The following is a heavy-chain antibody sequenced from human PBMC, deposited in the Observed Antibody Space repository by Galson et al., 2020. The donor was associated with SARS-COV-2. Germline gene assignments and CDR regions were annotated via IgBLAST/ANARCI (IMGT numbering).Heavy chain of an antibody. V-gene: IGHV4-31*03. J-gene: IGHJ1*01. D-gene: IGHD6-13*01. CDR2: IYYSGST. CDR3: ARGRYSSSWYGRIGYFQH. CDR1: GGSISSGGYY. Sequence: SETLSLTCTVSGGSISSGGYYWSWIRQHPGKGLEWIGYIYYSGSTYYNPSLKSRVTISVDTSKNQFSLKLSSVTAADTAVYYCARGRYSSSWYGRIGYFQHWGQGTLVTVSS.